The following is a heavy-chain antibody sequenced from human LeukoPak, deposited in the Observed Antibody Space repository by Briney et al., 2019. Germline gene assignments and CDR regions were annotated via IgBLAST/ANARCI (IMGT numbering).Heavy chain of an antibody. CDR1: GYTFTGYY. Sequence: ASVKVSCKASGYTFTGYYMHWVRQAPGQGLEWMGRINPSSGGTTYAQKFQGRVTMTRDTSISTAYMELSRLRSDDTAVYYCARDAPYYYDSSGYYYWFDPWGQGTLVTVSS. V-gene: IGHV1-2*06. J-gene: IGHJ5*02. CDR3: ARDAPYYYDSSGYYYWFDP. D-gene: IGHD3-22*01. CDR2: INPSSGGT.